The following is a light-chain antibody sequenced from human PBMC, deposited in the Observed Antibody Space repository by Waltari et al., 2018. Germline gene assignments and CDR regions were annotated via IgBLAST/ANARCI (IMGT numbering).Light chain of an antibody. CDR3: QQLNSAWT. J-gene: IGKJ1*01. CDR2: AAS. CDR1: QGISSY. Sequence: DIQLTQSPSFLSASVGDRVTIPCRASQGISSYLAWYQQKPGKAPKLLIYAASTLQSGVPSRFSGSGSGTEFTLTISSLQPEDFATYYCQQLNSAWTFGQGTKVEIK. V-gene: IGKV1-9*01.